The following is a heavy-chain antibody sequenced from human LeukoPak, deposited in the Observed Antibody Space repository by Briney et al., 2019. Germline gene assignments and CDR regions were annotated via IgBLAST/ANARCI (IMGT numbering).Heavy chain of an antibody. CDR1: GFIFSSHW. V-gene: IGHV3-7*05. D-gene: IGHD3-10*01. CDR3: ARDYGWSFAN. Sequence: GGSLRLSCTSSGFIFSSHWMNWVRQAPGKGPEWVANIKYDGSEQHYVDSVKGRFSIPRDNTKNLLYLQMNSLRVEDTAVYYCARDYGWSFANWGQGTLVTVSS. CDR2: IKYDGSEQ. J-gene: IGHJ4*02.